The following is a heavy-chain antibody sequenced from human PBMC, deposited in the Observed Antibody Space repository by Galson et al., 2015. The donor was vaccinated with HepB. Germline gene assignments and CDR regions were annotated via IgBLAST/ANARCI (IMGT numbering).Heavy chain of an antibody. Sequence: ETLSLTCTVSGGSISSSSYYWGWIRQPPGKGLEWIGSIYYSGSTYYNPSLKSRVTISVDTSKNQFSLKLSSVTAADTAVYYCARQRYCSSTSCYEKYVEWDFDYWGQGTLVTVSS. CDR3: ARQRYCSSTSCYEKYVEWDFDY. V-gene: IGHV4-39*01. CDR2: IYYSGST. J-gene: IGHJ4*02. CDR1: GGSISSSSYY. D-gene: IGHD2-2*01.